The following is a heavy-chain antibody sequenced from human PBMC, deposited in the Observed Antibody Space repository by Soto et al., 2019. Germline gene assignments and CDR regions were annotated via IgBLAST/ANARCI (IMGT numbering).Heavy chain of an antibody. J-gene: IGHJ6*02. CDR1: GSSIRSSNW. CDR2: IYHSGST. CDR3: ARFRRYYYYGMDV. Sequence: SETLSLTYPLPGSSIRSSNWLIWVRQPPGKGLEWIGEIYHSGSTNYNPSLKSRVTISVDKSKNQFSLKLSSVTAADTAVYYCARFRRYYYYGMDVWGQGTTVT. V-gene: IGHV4-4*02.